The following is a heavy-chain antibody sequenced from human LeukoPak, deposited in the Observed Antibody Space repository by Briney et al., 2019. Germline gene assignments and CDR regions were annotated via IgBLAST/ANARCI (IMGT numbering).Heavy chain of an antibody. D-gene: IGHD3-3*01. CDR3: ARGRTYYDFWSGYGSKNAFDI. CDR1: GDSVSINSAA. CDR2: TYYRSKWYN. J-gene: IGHJ3*02. V-gene: IGHV6-1*01. Sequence: SQTLSLTCAISGDSVSINSAAWNWIRQSPSRGLEWLGRTYYRSKWYNDYAVSVKSRITINPDTNKNQFSLQLNSVAPEETAEYYCARGRTYYDFWSGYGSKNAFDIWGQGTMVTVSS.